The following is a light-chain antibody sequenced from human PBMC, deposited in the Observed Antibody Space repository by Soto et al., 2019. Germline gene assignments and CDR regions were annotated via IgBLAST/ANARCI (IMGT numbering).Light chain of an antibody. CDR3: SSYTSSRTPYV. CDR1: SSDVGGYNY. J-gene: IGLJ1*01. Sequence: QSALTQPASVSGSPGQSVTISCTGTSSDVGGYNYVSWYQQHPGKAPKLMNYDVSNRPSGVSNRFSGSKSGNTASLTISGLQAEDEADYYCSSYTSSRTPYVFGAGTKVTVL. V-gene: IGLV2-14*01. CDR2: DVS.